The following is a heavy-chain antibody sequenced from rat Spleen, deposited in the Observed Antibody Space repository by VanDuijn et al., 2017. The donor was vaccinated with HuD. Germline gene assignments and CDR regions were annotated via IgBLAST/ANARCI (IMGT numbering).Heavy chain of an antibody. CDR3: ARDAGILRY. D-gene: IGHD1-6*01. V-gene: IGHV2-43*01. Sequence: QVQLKESGPGLVQPSQTLSLTCTVSGFSLTRYHVTWVRQPPGKGLEWMGVIWTGGSTVYNSLLKSRLSISRDISKSQVFLRMNMLQTEDTATYYCARDAGILRYWGQGVMVTVSS. CDR1: GFSLTRYH. CDR2: IWTGGST. J-gene: IGHJ2*01.